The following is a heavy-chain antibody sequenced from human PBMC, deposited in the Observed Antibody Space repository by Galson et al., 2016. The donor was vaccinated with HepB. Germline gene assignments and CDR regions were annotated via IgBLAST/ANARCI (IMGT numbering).Heavy chain of an antibody. V-gene: IGHV3-53*01. D-gene: IGHD3-16*01. Sequence: SLRLSCAASRVTVSSNYMTWIRQAPGKGLEWVSVIFSGAYTYYSDSVKGRFTTSRDNSKNMVYLEMNGLRVEDTAQYYCAKLRGGYDWGVFDIWGLGTTVSVSS. CDR1: RVTVSSNY. J-gene: IGHJ6*02. CDR3: AKLRGGYDWGVFDI. CDR2: IFSGAYT.